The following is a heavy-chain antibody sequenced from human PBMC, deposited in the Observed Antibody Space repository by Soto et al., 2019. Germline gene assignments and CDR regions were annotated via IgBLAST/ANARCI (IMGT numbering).Heavy chain of an antibody. CDR3: ARDPLTTVITWLFDYYYYMDV. V-gene: IGHV1-24*01. Sequence: ASVKVSCKVSGYSLSKISMYWVRQTPGKGLEWMGGFDADDGDTTYAQKLQGRVTMTADTSTSTAYMELRSLRSDDTAVYYCARDPLTTVITWLFDYYYYMDVWGQGTTVPVSS. D-gene: IGHD4-17*01. CDR1: GYSLSKIS. J-gene: IGHJ6*03. CDR2: FDADDGDT.